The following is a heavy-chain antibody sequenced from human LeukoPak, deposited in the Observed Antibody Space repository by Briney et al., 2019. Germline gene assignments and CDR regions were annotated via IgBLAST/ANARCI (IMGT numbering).Heavy chain of an antibody. CDR2: INPNSGGT. Sequence: ASVKVSCKASGGTFSSYAISWVRQAPGQGLEWMGWINPNSGGTNYAQKFQGRVTMTRDTSISTAYMELSRLRSDDTAVYYCARDLFLDGRDYWGQGTLVTVSS. J-gene: IGHJ4*02. CDR1: GGTFSSYA. CDR3: ARDLFLDGRDY. V-gene: IGHV1-2*02. D-gene: IGHD3-3*01.